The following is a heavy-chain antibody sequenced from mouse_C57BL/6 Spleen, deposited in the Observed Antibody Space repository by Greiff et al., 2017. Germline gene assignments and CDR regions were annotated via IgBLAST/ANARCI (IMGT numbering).Heavy chain of an antibody. J-gene: IGHJ2*01. V-gene: IGHV1-66*01. CDR3: AGGHYYGRFDY. CDR2: IYPGSGNT. Sequence: QVQLQQSGPELVKPGASVKISCKASGYSFTSYYIHWVKQRPGQGLEWIGWIYPGSGNTKYNEKFKGKATLTADTSSSTAYMQLSSLTSEDSAVYYCAGGHYYGRFDYWGQGTTLTVSS. D-gene: IGHD1-1*01. CDR1: GYSFTSYY.